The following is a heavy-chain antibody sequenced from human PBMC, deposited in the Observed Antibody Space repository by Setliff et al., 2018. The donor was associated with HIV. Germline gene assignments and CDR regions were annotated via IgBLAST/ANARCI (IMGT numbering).Heavy chain of an antibody. D-gene: IGHD3-16*01. CDR1: GGGFSNHA. J-gene: IGHJ5*02. V-gene: IGHV1-69*13. CDR2: IIPIFTTT. Sequence: SVKVSCKASGGGFSNHAITWVRQAPGQGLEWMGVIIPIFTTTDYAHKFRGRLTINADESTDTAYMELRSLRSADTAIYYCATLNEYAYQTGGWFDPWGQGTPVTVSS. CDR3: ATLNEYAYQTGGWFDP.